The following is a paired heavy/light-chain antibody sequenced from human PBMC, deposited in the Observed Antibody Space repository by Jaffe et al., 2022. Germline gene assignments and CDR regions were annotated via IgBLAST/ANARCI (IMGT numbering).Light chain of an antibody. V-gene: IGKV2-28*01. CDR1: QSLLHSNGYNY. Sequence: DIVMTQSPLSLPVTPGEPASISCRSSQSLLHSNGYNYLDWYLQKPGQSPQLLIYLGSNRASGVPDRFSGSGSGTDFTLKISRVEAEDVGVYYCMQALQTPTWTFGQGTKVEIK. J-gene: IGKJ1*01. CDR2: LGS. CDR3: MQALQTPTWT.
Heavy chain of an antibody. CDR2: ISGSGGST. D-gene: IGHD3-3*01. Sequence: EVQLLESGGGLVQPGGSLRLSCAASGFTFSSYAMSWVRQAPGKGLEWVSAISGSGGSTYYADSVKGRFTISRDNSKNTLYLQMNSLRAEDTAVYYCACKPGYYDFWSGYRPWFDYWGQGTLVTVSS. V-gene: IGHV3-23*01. J-gene: IGHJ4*02. CDR1: GFTFSSYA. CDR3: ACKPGYYDFWSGYRPWFDY.